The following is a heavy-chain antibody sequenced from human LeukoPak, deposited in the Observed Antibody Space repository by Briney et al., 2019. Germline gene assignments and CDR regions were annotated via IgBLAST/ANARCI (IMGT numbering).Heavy chain of an antibody. CDR1: GGSISSYY. Sequence: SETLSLTCTVSGGSISSYYWSWIRQPAGKGLEWIGCIYTSGSTNYNPSLKSRVTISVDTSKNQFSLKLSSVTAADTAVYYCAQATWSGYHDAFDIWGQGTMVTVSS. J-gene: IGHJ3*02. V-gene: IGHV4-4*07. D-gene: IGHD3-3*01. CDR2: IYTSGST. CDR3: AQATWSGYHDAFDI.